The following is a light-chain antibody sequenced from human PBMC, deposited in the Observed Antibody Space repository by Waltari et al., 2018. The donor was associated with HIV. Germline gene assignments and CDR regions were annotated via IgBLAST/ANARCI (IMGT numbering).Light chain of an antibody. V-gene: IGLV3-25*03. J-gene: IGLJ2*01. CDR3: QSADSGGTWDVV. CDR1: ALARQY. CDR2: KDN. Sequence: SYELTQLPSVSVSPGQSARITCSGDALARQYAYWYWQKPGQAPVLMISKDNERPSGTPERFSGSSSGTTVTLTISGVQAEDEADYYCQSADSGGTWDVVFGGGTKLTVL.